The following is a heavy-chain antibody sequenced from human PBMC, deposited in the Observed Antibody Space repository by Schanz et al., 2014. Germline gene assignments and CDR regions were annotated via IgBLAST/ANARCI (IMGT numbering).Heavy chain of an antibody. CDR3: TDGSER. J-gene: IGHJ4*02. D-gene: IGHD3-22*01. CDR2: FKSNVDGGTT. CDR1: GFTFNIYN. V-gene: IGHV3-15*01. Sequence: EVQLVESGGGLVQPGGSLRLSCAASGFTFNIYNMNWVRRAPGKGLEWVGRFKSNVDGGTTDYAAPVKGRFTISRDDSKNTLSLQMNSLKTEDTAVYYCTDGSERWGQGTLVTVSS.